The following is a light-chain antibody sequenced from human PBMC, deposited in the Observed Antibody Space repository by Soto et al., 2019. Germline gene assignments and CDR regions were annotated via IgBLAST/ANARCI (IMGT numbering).Light chain of an antibody. CDR1: QSVSSSY. J-gene: IGKJ5*01. CDR3: QHYDSLPIT. V-gene: IGKV3-20*01. Sequence: EIVLTQSPGTLSLSPGERATRSCRASQSVSSSYLAWYQQKPGQRPRLLIYGASSRATGIPDRFSGSGSGTDFTLTISRLEPEDFAVFYCQHYDSLPITFGQGTRLEIK. CDR2: GAS.